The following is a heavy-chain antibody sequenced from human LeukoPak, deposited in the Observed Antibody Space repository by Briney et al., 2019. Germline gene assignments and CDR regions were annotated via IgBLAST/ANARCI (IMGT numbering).Heavy chain of an antibody. J-gene: IGHJ4*02. CDR2: IYDSGST. Sequence: SETLSLTCTVSGGSISSYSWSWIRQPPGKGLEWIGYIYDSGSTNYNPSLKSRVTISIDTPKNQFSLKLSSVTAADTAVYYCARGRLPSDYWGQGTLVTVSS. V-gene: IGHV4-59*08. CDR1: GGSISSYS. CDR3: ARGRLPSDY. D-gene: IGHD6-25*01.